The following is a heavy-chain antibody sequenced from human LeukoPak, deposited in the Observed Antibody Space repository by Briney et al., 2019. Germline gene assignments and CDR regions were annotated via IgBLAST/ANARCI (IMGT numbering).Heavy chain of an antibody. Sequence: ASVKVSCKASGGTFSSYAMSGVRQAPGQGVEWMGGIIPIFGTGNYAQKFQGRVTITAHESTSTAYKLLSSLRSEDAAVYYCARHHCSSTSCSKKYWGQGSLVTVSS. CDR3: ARHHCSSTSCSKKY. CDR1: GGTFSSYA. J-gene: IGHJ4*02. CDR2: IIPIFGTG. V-gene: IGHV1-69*01. D-gene: IGHD2-2*01.